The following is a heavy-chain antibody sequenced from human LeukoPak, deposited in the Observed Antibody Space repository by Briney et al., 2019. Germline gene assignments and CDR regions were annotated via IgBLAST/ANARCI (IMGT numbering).Heavy chain of an antibody. CDR2: ISNSGTT. CDR3: ARDRGGPNSSSWYGGWFDP. D-gene: IGHD6-13*01. J-gene: IGHJ5*02. Sequence: SETLSLTCTVSGVSIRSYYWSWIRQSPGKGLEWIGHISNSGTTNYNPSLKNRVTISVDTSGNQFSLKLSSVTAADTAVYYCARDRGGPNSSSWYGGWFDPWGQGTLVTVSS. CDR1: GVSIRSYY. V-gene: IGHV4-59*12.